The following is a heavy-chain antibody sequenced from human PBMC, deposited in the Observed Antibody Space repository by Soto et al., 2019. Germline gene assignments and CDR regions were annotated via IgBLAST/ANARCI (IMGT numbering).Heavy chain of an antibody. D-gene: IGHD3-22*01. J-gene: IGHJ4*02. V-gene: IGHV3-30-3*01. Sequence: GSLRLPCAAPGFTFSSYAMPWVRQAPGKGLEWVAVISYDGSNEYYADSVKGRFTISRDNSKNTLYLQMNSLRAEDTAVYYCARGLYYDSSGYSAYWGQGTLVTVSS. CDR3: ARGLYYDSSGYSAY. CDR2: ISYDGSNE. CDR1: GFTFSSYA.